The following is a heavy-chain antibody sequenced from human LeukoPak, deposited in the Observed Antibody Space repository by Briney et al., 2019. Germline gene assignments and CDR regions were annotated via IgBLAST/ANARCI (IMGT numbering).Heavy chain of an antibody. CDR2: ISAYNGNT. V-gene: IGHV1-18*01. J-gene: IGHJ6*02. CDR1: GYTFTSYG. D-gene: IGHD4-23*01. Sequence: ASVKVSCKASGYTFTSYGISWVRQAPGQGLEWMGWISAYNGNTNYAQKLQGRVTMTTDTSTSTAYMELRSLRSDDTAVYYCVREATTVVTTRDYYYGMDVWGQGTTVTVSS. CDR3: VREATTVVTTRDYYYGMDV.